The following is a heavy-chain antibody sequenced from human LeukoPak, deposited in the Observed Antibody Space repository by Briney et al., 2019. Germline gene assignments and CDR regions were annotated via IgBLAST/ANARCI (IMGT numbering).Heavy chain of an antibody. D-gene: IGHD3-10*01. CDR2: IYNGVII. V-gene: IGHV4-4*07. CDR1: GGSFSIYY. CDR3: ARDSGTTGEVKFDP. J-gene: IGHJ5*02. Sequence: PSETLSLTCTVSGGSFSIYYWSWIRQPAGKGLEWIGRIYNGVIITYNPSLKSRVTMSIDTSNNQFSLRLRFVTAADTAVYYCARDSGTTGEVKFDPWGQGTLVAVSX.